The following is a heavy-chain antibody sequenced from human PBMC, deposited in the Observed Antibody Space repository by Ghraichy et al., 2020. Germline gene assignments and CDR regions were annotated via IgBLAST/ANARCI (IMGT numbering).Heavy chain of an antibody. J-gene: IGHJ6*02. V-gene: IGHV4-38-2*02. CDR1: GLPISWGYY. D-gene: IGHD2-15*01. CDR2: IYHSGNT. CDR3: ARALVSGGIYSGGCGMDV. Sequence: ETLSLTCTVSGLPISWGYYWGWIRQSPGKGLVWIGNIYHSGNTYYNPSLKSRVTISVDTSKNQFSLKLTSVTAADTAMYYCARALVSGGIYSGGCGMDVWGQRTTVTVPS.